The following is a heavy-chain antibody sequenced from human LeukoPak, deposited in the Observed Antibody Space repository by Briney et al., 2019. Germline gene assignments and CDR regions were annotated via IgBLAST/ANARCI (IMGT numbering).Heavy chain of an antibody. CDR1: GGSISSYY. D-gene: IGHD1-7*01. J-gene: IGHJ6*03. Sequence: SETLSLACTVSGGSISSYYWSWIRQPPGKGLEWIGYIYYSGSTNYNPSLKSRVTMSVDTSKNQFSLKLSSVTAADTAVYYCARIRYTWNYYYYYYYMDVWGKGTTVTVSS. CDR2: IYYSGST. CDR3: ARIRYTWNYYYYYYYMDV. V-gene: IGHV4-59*01.